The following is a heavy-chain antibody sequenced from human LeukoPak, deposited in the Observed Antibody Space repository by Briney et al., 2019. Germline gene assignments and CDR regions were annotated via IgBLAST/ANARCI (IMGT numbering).Heavy chain of an antibody. Sequence: ASVKVSCKASGYTFTSYAMNWVRQAPGQGLEWMGWINTNTGNPTYAQGFTGRFVFSLDTSVSTAYLQISSLKAEDTAVYYCARVPRKVVSGGSCYSDYWGQGTLVTVSS. CDR2: INTNTGNP. D-gene: IGHD2-15*01. J-gene: IGHJ4*02. CDR1: GYTFTSYA. CDR3: ARVPRKVVSGGSCYSDY. V-gene: IGHV7-4-1*02.